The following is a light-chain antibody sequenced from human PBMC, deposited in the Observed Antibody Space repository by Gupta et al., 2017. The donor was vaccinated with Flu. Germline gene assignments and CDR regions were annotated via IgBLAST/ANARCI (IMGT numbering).Light chain of an antibody. Sequence: EVVLTQSPGSLSLSPGERATLSCRASQTVVGSFLAWYQQQPGQAPRFLIYGASTRAAGVPDRFSGSVSGTDFTLTISRLEPEDFAVYYCQQYGSSPAFSFGQGTKLE. V-gene: IGKV3-20*01. J-gene: IGKJ2*01. CDR3: QQYGSSPAFS. CDR2: GAS. CDR1: QTVVGSF.